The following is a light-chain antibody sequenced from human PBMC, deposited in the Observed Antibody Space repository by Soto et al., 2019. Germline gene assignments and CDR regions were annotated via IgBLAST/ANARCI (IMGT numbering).Light chain of an antibody. V-gene: IGKV3D-15*01. CDR3: QQYNNWPRLT. Sequence: EIVMTQSPATLSVSPGERATLSCRASQSISGYLGWYQQKPAQAPRLLIYADSNSATGSPATFSGSGSGTDFSLTTSSLQPEDFAVYYCQQYNNWPRLTFGQGTRLEIK. CDR2: ADS. J-gene: IGKJ5*01. CDR1: QSISGY.